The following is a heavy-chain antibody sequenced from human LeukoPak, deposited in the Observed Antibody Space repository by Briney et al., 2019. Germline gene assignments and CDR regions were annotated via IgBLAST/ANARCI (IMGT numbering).Heavy chain of an antibody. CDR3: ARLGYCSGGTCYSVPFDY. Sequence: PSETLSLTCAVYGGSFSDYFWSWIRQPPGKGLEWIGEINHSGSTKYNPSLKSRVTISVDTSKNQFSLKLSSATVADTAVYYCARLGYCSGGTCYSVPFDYWGQGTLVTVSS. J-gene: IGHJ4*02. V-gene: IGHV4-34*01. CDR2: INHSGST. CDR1: GGSFSDYF. D-gene: IGHD2-15*01.